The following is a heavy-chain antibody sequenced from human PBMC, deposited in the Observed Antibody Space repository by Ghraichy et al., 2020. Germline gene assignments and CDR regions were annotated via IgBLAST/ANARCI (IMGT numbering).Heavy chain of an antibody. CDR1: GYTFTGYY. CDR2: INPNSGGT. Sequence: ASVKVSCKASGYTFTGYYMLWVRQAPGQGLEWMGWINPNSGGTNYAQKFQGRVTMTRDTSISTAYMELSRLRSDDTAVYYCARAPTVVTPDFDYWGQGTLVTVSS. V-gene: IGHV1-2*02. D-gene: IGHD4-23*01. CDR3: ARAPTVVTPDFDY. J-gene: IGHJ4*02.